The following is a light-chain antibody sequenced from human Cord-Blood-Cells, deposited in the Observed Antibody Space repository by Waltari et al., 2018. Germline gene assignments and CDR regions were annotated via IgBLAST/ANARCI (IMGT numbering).Light chain of an antibody. Sequence: QSALTQPRSVSGSPGQSVTISCPGTSSDVGGYNYVSWYQQHPRKAPKLRIYDVSKRPAGVPDRFSGSKSGDTASLTISGLQAEDEADYYCCSYAGSYTWVFGGGTKLTVL. CDR3: CSYAGSYTWV. J-gene: IGLJ3*02. CDR2: DVS. CDR1: SSDVGGYNY. V-gene: IGLV2-11*01.